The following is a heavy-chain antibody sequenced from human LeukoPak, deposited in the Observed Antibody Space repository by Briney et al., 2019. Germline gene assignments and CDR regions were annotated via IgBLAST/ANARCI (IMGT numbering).Heavy chain of an antibody. CDR2: IYTSGST. J-gene: IGHJ4*02. V-gene: IGHV4-61*02. CDR1: GGSISSRSYY. CDR3: ASHQSGGSSDDY. Sequence: SETLSLTCTVSGGSISSRSYYWSWIRQPAGKGLEWIGRIYTSGSTNYNPSLKSRVTISVDTSNNQFSLKLSSVTAADTAVYYCASHQSGGSSDDYWGQGTLVTVSS. D-gene: IGHD6-13*01.